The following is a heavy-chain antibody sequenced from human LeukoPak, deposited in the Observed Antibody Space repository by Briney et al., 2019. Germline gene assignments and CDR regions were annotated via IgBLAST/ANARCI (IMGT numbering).Heavy chain of an antibody. J-gene: IGHJ4*02. CDR2: IHYSGST. CDR1: GRSISSHY. V-gene: IGHV4-59*11. D-gene: IGHD3-10*01. CDR3: ARDGFYYGSGSS. Sequence: SETLSLTCTVSGRSISSHYWSWIRHPPGKVLEWIGYIHYSGSTNYNASLTSRVTISVDTSKNQLYLKMSYVTAADTAVYYCARDGFYYGSGSSWGQGTLVTVSS.